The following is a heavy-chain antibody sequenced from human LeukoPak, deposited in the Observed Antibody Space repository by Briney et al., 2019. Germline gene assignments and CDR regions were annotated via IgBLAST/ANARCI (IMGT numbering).Heavy chain of an antibody. Sequence: GGSLRLSCAASGFTFSIYGMHWVRQAPGKGLEWVAFIRYDGSNKYYADSVKGRFTISRDNSKNTLYLQMNSLRAEDTAVYYCAKGYDFWSGYPPYWGQGTLVTVSS. CDR1: GFTFSIYG. J-gene: IGHJ4*02. CDR3: AKGYDFWSGYPPY. CDR2: IRYDGSNK. V-gene: IGHV3-30*02. D-gene: IGHD3-3*01.